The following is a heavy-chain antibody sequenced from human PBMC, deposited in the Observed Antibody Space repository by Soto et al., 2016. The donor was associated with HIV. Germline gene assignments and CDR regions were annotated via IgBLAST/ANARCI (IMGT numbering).Heavy chain of an antibody. CDR3: TSSDNSGTYN. Sequence: EVQPVESGGGLVQPGGSLKLSCAASGFTFSGSGIHWVRQASGKGLEWIGRVRSKNKNYATAYGASVKGRFVISRDDSRNTAYLQMNSLKTEDTAVYYCTSSDNSGTYNWGQGTLVTVSS. CDR1: GFTFSGSG. J-gene: IGHJ4*02. CDR2: VRSKNKNYAT. V-gene: IGHV3-73*01. D-gene: IGHD1-26*01.